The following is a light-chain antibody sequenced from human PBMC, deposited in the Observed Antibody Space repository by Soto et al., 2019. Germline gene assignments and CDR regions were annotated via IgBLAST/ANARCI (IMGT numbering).Light chain of an antibody. CDR3: SSYTSSTTVV. V-gene: IGLV2-14*01. CDR2: EVS. Sequence: SALTPPASVSGSPGQSITISCTGTSSDVGGYNYVSWYQQHPGKAPKLMIHEVSNRPSGVSNRFSGSKSGNTASLTISGLQAEDEADYYCSSYTSSTTVVFGTGTKVTVL. CDR1: SSDVGGYNY. J-gene: IGLJ1*01.